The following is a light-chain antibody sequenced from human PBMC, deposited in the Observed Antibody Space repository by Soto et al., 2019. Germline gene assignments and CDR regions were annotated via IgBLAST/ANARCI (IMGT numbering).Light chain of an antibody. V-gene: IGKV3-15*01. J-gene: IGKJ4*01. CDR1: QSISSN. CDR3: QQYNNWPRAT. Sequence: EIVMTQSPATLSVSPGERATLSCRASQSISSNLAWYQHKLGQAPRLFIFRASSRATGIPARFSGSGSGTEFNMTISSLHSEDFAVYYCQQYNNWPRATFGGGTKVEIK. CDR2: RAS.